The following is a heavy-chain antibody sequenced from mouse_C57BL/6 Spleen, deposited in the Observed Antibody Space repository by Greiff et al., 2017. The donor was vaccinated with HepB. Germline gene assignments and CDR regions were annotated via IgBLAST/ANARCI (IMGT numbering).Heavy chain of an antibody. Sequence: DVMLVESGGGLVKPGGSLKLSCAASGFTFSSYAMSWVRQTPEKRLEWVATISDGGSYTYYPDNVKGRFTISRDNAKNNLYLQMSHLKSEDTAMYYCARVGIRRAMDYWGQGTSVTVSS. V-gene: IGHV5-4*03. CDR2: ISDGGSYT. J-gene: IGHJ4*01. D-gene: IGHD2-12*01. CDR1: GFTFSSYA. CDR3: ARVGIRRAMDY.